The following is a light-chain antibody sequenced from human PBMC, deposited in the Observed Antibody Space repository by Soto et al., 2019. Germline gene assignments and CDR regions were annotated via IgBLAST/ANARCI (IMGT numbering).Light chain of an antibody. CDR1: SSDVGGYNY. CDR2: DVT. V-gene: IGLV2-11*01. J-gene: IGLJ1*01. CDR3: CSYAGNSWV. Sequence: QSALTQPRSVSWSPGQSVTISCIGTSSDVGGYNYVSWYQQHSGKPPKVMIFDVTKRPSGVPDRFSGSKSGNTASLTISGLQAEDEADYYCCSYAGNSWVFGIGTKLTVL.